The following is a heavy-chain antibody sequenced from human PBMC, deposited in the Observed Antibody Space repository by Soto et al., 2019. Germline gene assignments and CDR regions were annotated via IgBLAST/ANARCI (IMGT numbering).Heavy chain of an antibody. Sequence: GSLRLSCAASGFTFSSYAMSWVRQAPGKGLEWVSAISGSGGSTYYADSLKGRFTISRDNSKNTLYLQMNSLRAEDTAVYYCAKDLTRYTYGFYAFDIWGQGTMVTVSS. CDR3: AKDLTRYTYGFYAFDI. CDR1: GFTFSSYA. J-gene: IGHJ3*02. V-gene: IGHV3-23*01. CDR2: ISGSGGST. D-gene: IGHD5-18*01.